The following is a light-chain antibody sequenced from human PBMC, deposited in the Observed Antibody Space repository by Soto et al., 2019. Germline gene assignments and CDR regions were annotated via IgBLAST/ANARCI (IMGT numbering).Light chain of an antibody. Sequence: VLTQPASVSGSPGQSITISCTGTSSDVGAYNYVSWYQHHPGKAPKLMIYDVSNRPSGVSNRFSGSKSGNTASLTISGLQAEDEADYYCNSFTTSSTLVFGGGTKVTVL. CDR3: NSFTTSSTLV. CDR2: DVS. J-gene: IGLJ2*01. CDR1: SSDVGAYNY. V-gene: IGLV2-14*03.